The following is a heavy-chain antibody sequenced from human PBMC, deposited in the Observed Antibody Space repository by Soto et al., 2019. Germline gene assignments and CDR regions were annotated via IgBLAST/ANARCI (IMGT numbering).Heavy chain of an antibody. Sequence: ESGGGLVQPGGSLRLACAASGFIFSNSGMNWVRQAPGKGLEWVAYISSSSSTIRYADSVKGRFAISRDNAKNSLFLQMNSLRDEDTAVYYCARDRGGAGATDYWGQGTLVTVSS. V-gene: IGHV3-48*02. J-gene: IGHJ4*02. D-gene: IGHD1-26*01. CDR2: ISSSSSTI. CDR3: ARDRGGAGATDY. CDR1: GFIFSNSG.